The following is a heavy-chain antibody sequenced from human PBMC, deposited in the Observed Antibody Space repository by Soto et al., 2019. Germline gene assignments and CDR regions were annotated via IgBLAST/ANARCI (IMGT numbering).Heavy chain of an antibody. CDR2: IYPGDSDT. CDR1: GYSFTTYW. D-gene: IGHD6-13*01. V-gene: IGHV5-51*01. Sequence: GESLKISCKGSGYSFTTYWIGWVRQMPGKGLEWMGIIYPGDSDTRYSPSFQGQVTISADKSISTAYLQWSSLKASDTAMYYCARTAAAGKYYYGMDVWGQGTTVTVSS. CDR3: ARTAAAGKYYYGMDV. J-gene: IGHJ6*02.